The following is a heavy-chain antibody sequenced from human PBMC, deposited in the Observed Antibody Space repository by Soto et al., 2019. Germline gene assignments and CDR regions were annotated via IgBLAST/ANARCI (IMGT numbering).Heavy chain of an antibody. CDR2: INHSGST. J-gene: IGHJ6*02. V-gene: IGHV4-34*01. CDR3: ARDLSSREYGMDV. Sequence: SETLSLTCAVYGGSSSGYYWTWIRQPPGTGLEWIGEINHSGSTNYNPSLKSRVTISVDTSKNQFSLKLTSVTAADTAVYYCARDLSSREYGMDVWGQGTTVT. CDR1: GGSSSGYY. D-gene: IGHD6-13*01.